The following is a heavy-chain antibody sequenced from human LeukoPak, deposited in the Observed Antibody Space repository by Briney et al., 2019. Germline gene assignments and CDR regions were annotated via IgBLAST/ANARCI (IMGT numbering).Heavy chain of an antibody. CDR2: ISSTGGDK. V-gene: IGHV3-11*01. CDR3: ARETRGYSYFDY. Sequence: GGSLRLSCKGSGVTFEDYYLSWIRQAPGKGLEWISYISSTGGDKFYADPVKGRFTISRDNAKNSLYLQMNSLRAEDTAVYYCARETRGYSYFDYWGQGTLVTVSS. J-gene: IGHJ4*02. D-gene: IGHD1-26*01. CDR1: GVTFEDYY.